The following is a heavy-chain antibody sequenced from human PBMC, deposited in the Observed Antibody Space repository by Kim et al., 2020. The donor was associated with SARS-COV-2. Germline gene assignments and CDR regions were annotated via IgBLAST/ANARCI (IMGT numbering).Heavy chain of an antibody. Sequence: GGSLRLSCAASGFTFSSYGMHWVRQAPGKGLEWVAVISYDGSNKYYADSVKGRFTISRDNSKNTLYLQMNSLRAEDTAVYYCAKPPLWFGDYLDYWGQGTLVTVSS. CDR2: ISYDGSNK. D-gene: IGHD3-10*01. J-gene: IGHJ4*02. CDR1: GFTFSSYG. CDR3: AKPPLWFGDYLDY. V-gene: IGHV3-30*18.